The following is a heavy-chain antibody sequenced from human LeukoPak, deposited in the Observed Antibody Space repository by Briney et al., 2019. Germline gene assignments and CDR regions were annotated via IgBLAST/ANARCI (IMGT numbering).Heavy chain of an antibody. CDR1: GGSISSGGYS. Sequence: SETLSLTCAVSGGSISSGGYSWSWIRQPPGKGLEWTGYTYHSGSTYYNPSLKSRVTISVDRSKNQFSLKLSSVTAADTAVYYCARDEYYDSSGYRNRWFDPWGQGTLVTVSS. CDR3: ARDEYYDSSGYRNRWFDP. CDR2: TYHSGST. V-gene: IGHV4-30-2*01. D-gene: IGHD3-22*01. J-gene: IGHJ5*02.